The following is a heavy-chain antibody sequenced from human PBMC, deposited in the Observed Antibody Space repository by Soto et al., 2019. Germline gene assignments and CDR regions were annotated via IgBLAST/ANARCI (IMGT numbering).Heavy chain of an antibody. J-gene: IGHJ4*02. CDR2: ISPTGGST. D-gene: IGHD4-4*01. CDR3: AKAKRGILPTTTGGLDY. V-gene: IGHV3-23*01. CDR1: GFPFSTYA. Sequence: EVQLLESGGNLVQPGGSLRLSCAGSGFPFSTYAVSWVRQTPGKGLEWVSAISPTGGSTYYAASVRGRFTISRDNSKNTVFLQMSGLRAEDTALYYCAKAKRGILPTTTGGLDYWGQGTVLSVSS.